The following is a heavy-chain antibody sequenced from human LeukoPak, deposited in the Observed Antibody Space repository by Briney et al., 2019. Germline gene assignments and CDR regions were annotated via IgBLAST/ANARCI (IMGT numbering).Heavy chain of an antibody. J-gene: IGHJ5*02. CDR3: ARGGSGSYFSWLDP. Sequence: ASVKVFCKASGYTFTGYYIHWVRQAPGQGLECMGWINPNSGGTNYAKKFQGRVTMTRDTSISTDNMELSRLRSDDTAVYYCARGGSGSYFSWLDPWGQGTLVTVSP. CDR1: GYTFTGYY. V-gene: IGHV1-2*02. D-gene: IGHD3-10*01. CDR2: INPNSGGT.